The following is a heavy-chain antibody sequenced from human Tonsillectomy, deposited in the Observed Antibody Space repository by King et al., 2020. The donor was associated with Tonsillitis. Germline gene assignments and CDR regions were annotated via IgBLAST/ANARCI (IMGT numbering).Heavy chain of an antibody. V-gene: IGHV3-33*05. CDR2: ISDDGNKK. CDR1: GFTFSNYD. Sequence: VQLVESGGGVVQPGRSLRLSCAASGFTFSNYDMHWVRQAPGKGLEWVASISDDGNKKYYADSVKGRLTISRDNSKHTLYVQMSGLRAEDTAVYYCASDPDVGWYFDDWVQGTLVTVSS. J-gene: IGHJ4*02. CDR3: ASDPDVGWYFDD. D-gene: IGHD6-19*01.